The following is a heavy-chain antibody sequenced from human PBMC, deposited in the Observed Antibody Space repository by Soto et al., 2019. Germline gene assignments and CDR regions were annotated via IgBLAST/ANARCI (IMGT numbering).Heavy chain of an antibody. CDR3: TRDPLLSYYYYYGMDV. Sequence: GGTLRLSCTASGWSFGGYAMSWVRQAPGKGLEWVGFIRSKAYGGTTEYAASVKGRFTISRDDSKSIASLQMNSLKTEDTAVYYCTRDPLLSYYYYYGMDVWGQGTTVTV. CDR1: GWSFGGYA. CDR2: IRSKAYGGTT. V-gene: IGHV3-49*04. J-gene: IGHJ6*02.